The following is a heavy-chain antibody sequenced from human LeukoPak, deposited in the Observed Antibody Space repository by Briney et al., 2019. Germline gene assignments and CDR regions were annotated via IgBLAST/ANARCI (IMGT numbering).Heavy chain of an antibody. CDR2: IHYSGST. Sequence: SETLSLTCTVSGGSISSSSYYWGWIRQPPGKGLEWIGSIHYSGSTNYNPSLKSRVTISVDTSKNQFSLKLSSVTAADTAVYYCVRGRYSSGWFKDKNWFDPWGQGIPVTVTS. V-gene: IGHV4-39*07. J-gene: IGHJ5*02. CDR3: VRGRYSSGWFKDKNWFDP. D-gene: IGHD6-19*01. CDR1: GGSISSSSYY.